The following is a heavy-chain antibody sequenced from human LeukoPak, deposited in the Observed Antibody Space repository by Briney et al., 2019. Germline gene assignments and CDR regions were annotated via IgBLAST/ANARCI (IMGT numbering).Heavy chain of an antibody. Sequence: ASVKVSCKASGYTFTGYDINWVRQATGQGLEWMGWMDPYTGDTGYAQKFQGRDTMTRNASVDTAYMELSGLRSEDTAVYYCTRGSLSGSSRDYWGQGTLVTVSS. D-gene: IGHD1-26*01. V-gene: IGHV1-8*01. J-gene: IGHJ4*02. CDR2: MDPYTGDT. CDR3: TRGSLSGSSRDY. CDR1: GYTFTGYD.